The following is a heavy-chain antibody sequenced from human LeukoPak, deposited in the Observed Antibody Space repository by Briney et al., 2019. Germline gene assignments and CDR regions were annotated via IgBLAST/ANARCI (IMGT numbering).Heavy chain of an antibody. Sequence: PGGSLRLSCAASGFTFRSYAMSWVRRAPGKGLEWVSGISASGNSPNYADSVKGHFTISRDNAKNSLYLQMNSLRAEDTAVYYCAELGITMIGGVWGKGTTVTISS. CDR3: AELGITMIGGV. D-gene: IGHD3-10*02. V-gene: IGHV3-23*01. CDR2: ISASGNSP. CDR1: GFTFRSYA. J-gene: IGHJ6*04.